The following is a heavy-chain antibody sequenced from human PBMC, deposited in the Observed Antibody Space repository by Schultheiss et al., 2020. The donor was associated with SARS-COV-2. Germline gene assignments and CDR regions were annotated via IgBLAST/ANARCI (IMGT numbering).Heavy chain of an antibody. J-gene: IGHJ6*02. CDR1: GGSISSGGYY. V-gene: IGHV4-61*08. D-gene: IGHD3-3*01. CDR3: ARTSYDFWSGYRPYYYYYGMDV. CDR2: IYYIGST. Sequence: SETLSLTCTVSGGSISSGGYYWSWIRQHPGKGLEWIGYIYYIGSTNYNPSLKSRVTISVDTSKNQFSLKLSSVTAADTAVYYCARTSYDFWSGYRPYYYYYGMDVWGQGTTVTVSS.